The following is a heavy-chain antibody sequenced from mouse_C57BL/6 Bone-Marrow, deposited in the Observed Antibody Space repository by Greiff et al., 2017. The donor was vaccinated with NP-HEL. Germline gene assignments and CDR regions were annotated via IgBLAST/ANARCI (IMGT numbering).Heavy chain of an antibody. CDR1: GFNIKNTY. J-gene: IGHJ1*03. CDR3: AYTTVVATRWYFEV. V-gene: IGHV14-3*01. D-gene: IGHD1-1*01. CDR2: IDPANGNT. Sequence: VQLKESVAELVRPGASVKLSCTASGFNIKNTYMHWVKQRPEQGLEWIGRIDPANGNTKYAPKFQGKATIPADTSSNTAYLQLSSLTSEDTAIYYGAYTTVVATRWYFEVWGTGTTVTVSS.